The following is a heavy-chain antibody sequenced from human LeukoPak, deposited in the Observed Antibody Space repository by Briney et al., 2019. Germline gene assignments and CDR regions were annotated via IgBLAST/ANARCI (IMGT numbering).Heavy chain of an antibody. V-gene: IGHV3-30*02. CDR2: IRYDGSNK. CDR3: AFGVVATFESDY. CDR1: GFTFSSYA. J-gene: IGHJ4*02. Sequence: PGGSLRLSCAASGFTFSSYAMSWVRQAPGKGLEWVAFIRYDGSNKYYADSVKGRFTISRDNSKNTLYLQMNSLRAEDTAVYYCAFGVVATFESDYWGQGTLVTVSS. D-gene: IGHD5-12*01.